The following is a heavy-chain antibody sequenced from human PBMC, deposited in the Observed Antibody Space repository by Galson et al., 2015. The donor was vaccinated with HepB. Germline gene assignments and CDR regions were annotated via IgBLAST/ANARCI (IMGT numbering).Heavy chain of an antibody. CDR2: VTYSGDST. J-gene: IGHJ3*02. Sequence: SLRLSCAGSGFTFDNYALTWVRQAPGKGLEWVSDVTYSGDSTPYADSVKGRFTISRDNSRNTLYLQMNSLRADDTAVYHCAKAWGDFEILTGFWFAFDIWGRGTMVTVSS. CDR3: AKAWGDFEILTGFWFAFDI. D-gene: IGHD3-9*01. V-gene: IGHV3-23*01. CDR1: GFTFDNYA.